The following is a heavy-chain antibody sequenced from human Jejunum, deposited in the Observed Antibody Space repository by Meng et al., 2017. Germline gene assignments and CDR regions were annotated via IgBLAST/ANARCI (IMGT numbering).Heavy chain of an antibody. CDR3: ANYYYYGSSGCVNNDA. CDR2: IWSNSAKS. V-gene: IGHV3-23*01. D-gene: IGHD3-22*01. CDR1: GFSFSSYA. Sequence: GGSLRLSCVVSGFSFSSYAMSWVRQAPGKGLEWASAIWSNSAKSYYADAVKGRFTISRDNSKNTLHLQMNSLTADDTAAYYCANYYYYGSSGCVNNDAWGQGTLVTVSS. J-gene: IGHJ4*02.